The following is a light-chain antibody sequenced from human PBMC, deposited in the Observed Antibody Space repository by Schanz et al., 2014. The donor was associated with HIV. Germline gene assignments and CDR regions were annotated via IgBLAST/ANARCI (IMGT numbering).Light chain of an antibody. CDR1: RTITSD. Sequence: DIQMTQSPSSLSASVGDRVLITCRASRTITSDLNWYQQKVGKVPKLLIYAASSLQSGVPSRFSGSGSGTDFTLTISSLQPEDFATYYCQQPASYPLTFGGGTKVEIK. V-gene: IGKV1-39*01. J-gene: IGKJ4*01. CDR2: AAS. CDR3: QQPASYPLT.